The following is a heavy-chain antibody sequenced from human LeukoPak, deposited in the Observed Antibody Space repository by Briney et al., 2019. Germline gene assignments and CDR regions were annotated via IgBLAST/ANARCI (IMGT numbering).Heavy chain of an antibody. CDR2: ISSSGSTI. J-gene: IGHJ4*02. Sequence: GGSLRLSCAASGFTFSSYEMTWVRQAPGKGLEWVSYISSSGSTIYYADSVKGRFTISRDNAKNSLYLQMNSLRAEDTAVYYCARNPPGIYDILTGSYDGYFDYWGQGTLVTVSS. CDR3: ARNPPGIYDILTGSYDGYFDY. V-gene: IGHV3-48*03. CDR1: GFTFSSYE. D-gene: IGHD3-9*01.